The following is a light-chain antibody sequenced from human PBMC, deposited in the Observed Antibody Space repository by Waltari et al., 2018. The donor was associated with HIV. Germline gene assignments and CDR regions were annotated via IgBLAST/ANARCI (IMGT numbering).Light chain of an antibody. CDR3: LLDCPGAQLV. V-gene: IGLV7-43*01. CDR1: TGAVTRGYY. Sequence: QTVVTQDPSLPVSPGGTVTLTCSSPTGAVTRGYYANWFQQKPGHPPRALIFSTTNRHSWTPARFSGSLLGAKAALTLSSVQPEDEAEYYCLLDCPGAQLVFGGGTNLTVL. J-gene: IGLJ2*01. CDR2: STT.